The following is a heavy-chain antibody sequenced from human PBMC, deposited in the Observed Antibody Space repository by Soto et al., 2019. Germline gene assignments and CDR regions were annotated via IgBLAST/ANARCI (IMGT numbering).Heavy chain of an antibody. CDR1: GFTFSIYG. CDR3: ASDNQGYSSGYFYH. J-gene: IGHJ4*02. D-gene: IGHD5-18*01. Sequence: LRLSCAASGFTFSIYGMHWVRQARGKGLEWVAVIWYDGSNKYYADSVKGRFTISRDNSKNTLYLQMNSLRAEDTAVYYWASDNQGYSSGYFYHCGQGTLVTVSS. V-gene: IGHV3-33*01. CDR2: IWYDGSNK.